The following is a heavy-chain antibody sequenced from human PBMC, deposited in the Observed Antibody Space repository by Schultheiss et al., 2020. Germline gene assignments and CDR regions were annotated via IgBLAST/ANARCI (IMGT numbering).Heavy chain of an antibody. CDR3: ATWIMTTIRPSDY. CDR1: GLTFSDYA. V-gene: IGHV3-23*01. D-gene: IGHD3-16*01. Sequence: GGSLRLSCAASGLTFSDYAMSWARQAPGKGLEWVSVISTTGGTTYYADSVKGRFTISRDNSKNTLHLQMNSLRADDTAVYYCATWIMTTIRPSDYWGQGTLVTVSS. CDR2: ISTTGGTT. J-gene: IGHJ4*02.